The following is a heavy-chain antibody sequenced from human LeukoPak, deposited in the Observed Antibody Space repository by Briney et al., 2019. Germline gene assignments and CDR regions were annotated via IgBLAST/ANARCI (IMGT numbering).Heavy chain of an antibody. CDR1: GFTFSSYA. D-gene: IGHD6-19*01. J-gene: IGHJ4*02. CDR2: ISGSGGST. CDR3: EANSSGWYSDYYFDY. V-gene: IGHV3-23*01. Sequence: GGSLRLSCAASGFTFSSYAMSWVRQAPGKGLEWVSAISGSGGSTYYADSVKGRFTISRDNSKNTLYLQMNSLRAEDTAVYYCEANSSGWYSDYYFDYWGQGTLVTVSS.